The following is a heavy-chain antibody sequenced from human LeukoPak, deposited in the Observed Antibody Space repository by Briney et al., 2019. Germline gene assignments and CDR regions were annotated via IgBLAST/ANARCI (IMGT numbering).Heavy chain of an antibody. CDR2: IYHSGST. CDR1: GGSISSSNW. J-gene: IGHJ6*03. V-gene: IGHV4-4*02. Sequence: SGTLSLTFAVSGGSISSSNWWSWVRQPPGKGLEWIGEIYHSGSTNYNPSLKSRVTISVDKSKNQFSLKLSSVTAADTAVYYCARAPSVYYYYYYYMDVWGKGTTVTVSS. CDR3: ARAPSVYYYYYYYMDV.